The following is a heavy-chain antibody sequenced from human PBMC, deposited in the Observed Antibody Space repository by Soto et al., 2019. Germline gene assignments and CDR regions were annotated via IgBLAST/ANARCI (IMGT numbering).Heavy chain of an antibody. V-gene: IGHV3-21*01. CDR2: ISSSSSYI. CDR3: ARDLGRGYGDRHRYYGMDG. Sequence: PGGSLRLSCAASGFTFSSYSMNWVRQAPGKGLEWVSSISSSSSYIYYADSVKGRFTISRDNAKNSLYLQMNSLRAEDTAVYYCARDLGRGYGDRHRYYGMDGWGQGTTVTSP. CDR1: GFTFSSYS. J-gene: IGHJ6*02. D-gene: IGHD4-17*01.